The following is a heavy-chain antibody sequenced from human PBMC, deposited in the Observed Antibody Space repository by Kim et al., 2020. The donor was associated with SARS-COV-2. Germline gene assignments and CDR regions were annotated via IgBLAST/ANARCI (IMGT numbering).Heavy chain of an antibody. V-gene: IGHV4-59*13. J-gene: IGHJ4*02. CDR2: IYYSGST. CDR1: GGSISSYY. CDR3: ARVLPSTPYTVTPYYFDY. Sequence: SETLSLTCTVSGGSISSYYWSWIRQPPGKGLEWIGYIYYSGSTNYNPSLKSRVTISVDTSKNQFSLKLSSVTAADTAVYYCARVLPSTPYTVTPYYFDYWGQGTLVTVSS. D-gene: IGHD4-17*01.